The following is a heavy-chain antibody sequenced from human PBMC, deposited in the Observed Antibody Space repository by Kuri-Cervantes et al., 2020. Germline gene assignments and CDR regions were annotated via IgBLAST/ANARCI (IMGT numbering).Heavy chain of an antibody. V-gene: IGHV4-31*03. Sequence: LRLSCTVSGGSISSGGYYWSWIRQHPGKGLEWIGYIYYSGSTYYSPSLKSRVTISVDTSKNQFSLKLSSVTAADTAVYYCARISIVGAIADYWGQGTLVTVSS. J-gene: IGHJ4*02. CDR1: GGSISSGGYY. D-gene: IGHD1-26*01. CDR2: IYYSGST. CDR3: ARISIVGAIADY.